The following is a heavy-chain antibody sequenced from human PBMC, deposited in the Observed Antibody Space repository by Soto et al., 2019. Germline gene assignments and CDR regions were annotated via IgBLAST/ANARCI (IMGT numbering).Heavy chain of an antibody. J-gene: IGHJ6*02. CDR3: ERTSAAGKYYYGMDV. CDR1: GCRFTSYW. Sequence: PGESRKVWWKCSGCRFTSYWVVLMRPIHGKGLEWMGIIYPGDSDTRYSPSFQGQVTISADKSISTAYLQWSSLKASDTAMYYCERTSAAGKYYYGMDVWGQGTTVTVSS. D-gene: IGHD6-13*01. V-gene: IGHV5-51*01. CDR2: IYPGDSDT.